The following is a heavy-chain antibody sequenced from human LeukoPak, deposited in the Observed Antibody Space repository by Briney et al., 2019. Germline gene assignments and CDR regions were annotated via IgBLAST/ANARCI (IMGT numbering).Heavy chain of an antibody. CDR2: ISSSSSYI. V-gene: IGHV3-21*01. D-gene: IGHD2-2*02. Sequence: GGSLRLSCAASGFTFSSYSMNWVRQAPGRGLEWVSSISSSSSYIYYADSVKGRFTISRDNAKNSLNLQMNSLRAEDTAVYYCARDLIGGNRYCSSTGCYKDWGQGTLVTVSS. CDR3: ARDLIGGNRYCSSTGCYKD. CDR1: GFTFSSYS. J-gene: IGHJ4*02.